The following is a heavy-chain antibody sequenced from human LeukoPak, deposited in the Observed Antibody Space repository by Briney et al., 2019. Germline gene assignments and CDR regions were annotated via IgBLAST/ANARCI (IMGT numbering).Heavy chain of an antibody. J-gene: IGHJ4*02. D-gene: IGHD6-13*01. CDR2: IYHSGST. Sequence: PSETLSLTCAVSGGSISSSNWWSWVRQPPGKGLEWIGEIYHSGSTNYNPSLKSRVTISVDTSKNQFSLKLSSVTAADTAVYYCARRVGRYSSQRGALDYWGQGTLVTVSS. CDR1: GGSISSSNW. V-gene: IGHV4-4*02. CDR3: ARRVGRYSSQRGALDY.